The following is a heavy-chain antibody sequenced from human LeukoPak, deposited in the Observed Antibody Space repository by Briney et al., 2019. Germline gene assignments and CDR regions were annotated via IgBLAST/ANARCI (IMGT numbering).Heavy chain of an antibody. CDR1: GFTFSSYE. Sequence: GGSLRLSCAASGFTFSSYEMNWVRQAPGKGVEWVSYISSSGSTIYYADSVKGRFTISRENAKNSLYLQMNRLRAEDTAVYYCASSNGRGWLQQYYFDYWGQGTLVTVSS. D-gene: IGHD5-24*01. J-gene: IGHJ4*02. V-gene: IGHV3-48*03. CDR3: ASSNGRGWLQQYYFDY. CDR2: ISSSGSTI.